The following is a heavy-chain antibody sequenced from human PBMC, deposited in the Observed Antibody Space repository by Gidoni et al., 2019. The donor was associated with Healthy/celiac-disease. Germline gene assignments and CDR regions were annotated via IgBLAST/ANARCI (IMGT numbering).Heavy chain of an antibody. CDR2: ISSSSSYI. CDR1: GFTFSSYS. V-gene: IGHV3-21*01. CDR3: ARDGGYSGYGGYYYGMDV. J-gene: IGHJ6*02. Sequence: EVQLVESGGGLVKPGGSLRLSCAASGFTFSSYSMNWVRQAPGKGLEWVSSISSSSSYIYYADSVKGRFTISRDNAKNSLYLQMNSLRAEDTAVYYCARDGGYSGYGGYYYGMDVWGQGTTVTVSS. D-gene: IGHD5-12*01.